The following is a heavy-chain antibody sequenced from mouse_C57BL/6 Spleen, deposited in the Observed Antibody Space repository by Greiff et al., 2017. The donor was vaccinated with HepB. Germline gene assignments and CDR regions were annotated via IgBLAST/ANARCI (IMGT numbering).Heavy chain of an antibody. D-gene: IGHD2-5*01. CDR3: ARSYSNYEGFDY. J-gene: IGHJ2*01. Sequence: VQGVESGAELVKPGASVKISCKASGYAFSSYWMNWVKQRPGKGLEWIGQIYPGDGDTNYNGKFKGKATLTADKSSSTAYMQLSSLTSEDSAVYFCARSYSNYEGFDYWGQGTTLTVSS. CDR2: IYPGDGDT. V-gene: IGHV1-80*01. CDR1: GYAFSSYW.